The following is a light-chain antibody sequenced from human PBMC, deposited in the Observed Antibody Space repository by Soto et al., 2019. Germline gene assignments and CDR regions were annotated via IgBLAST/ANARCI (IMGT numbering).Light chain of an antibody. CDR2: KAS. V-gene: IGKV1-5*03. J-gene: IGKJ5*01. CDR1: QSISSW. CDR3: QQYNSYPIT. Sequence: DIQMSQSPSPLSPSVEDRVTLTRLSSQSISSWLAWYQQKPGKAPKLLIYKASSLESGVPSRFSGSGSGTEFTLTISSLQPDDFATYYCQQYNSYPITFGQGTRLEIK.